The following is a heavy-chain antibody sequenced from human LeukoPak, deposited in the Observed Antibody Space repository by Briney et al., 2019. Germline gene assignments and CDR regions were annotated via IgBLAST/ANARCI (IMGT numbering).Heavy chain of an antibody. CDR3: ARQYCSSISCLFDY. J-gene: IGHJ4*02. CDR1: GGSFSGYS. Sequence: PSETLSLTCAVYGGSFSGYSWSWIRQPPGKGLEWVGEINHSGSTNYNPSLKSRVTISVDTSKNQVSLKLSSVTAADTAVYYCARQYCSSISCLFDYWGQGTLVTVSS. V-gene: IGHV4-34*01. D-gene: IGHD2-2*01. CDR2: INHSGST.